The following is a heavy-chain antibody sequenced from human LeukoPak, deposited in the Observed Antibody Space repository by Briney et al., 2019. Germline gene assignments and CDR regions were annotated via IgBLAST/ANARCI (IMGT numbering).Heavy chain of an antibody. J-gene: IGHJ4*02. V-gene: IGHV1-2*02. CDR1: GYTFTGYY. D-gene: IGHD3-9*01. CDR2: MNPKSGGT. Sequence: ASVRVSCKASGYTFTGYYVHWVRQAPGQGLEWMGWMNPKSGGTNYAQKFEARVTMNRDTSISTAYMELSRLRFDDTAVYYCARSPDILTGEKFDYWGQGTLVTVSS. CDR3: ARSPDILTGEKFDY.